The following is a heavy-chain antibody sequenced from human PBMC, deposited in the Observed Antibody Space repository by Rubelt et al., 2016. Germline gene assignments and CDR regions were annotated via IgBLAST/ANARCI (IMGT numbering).Heavy chain of an antibody. Sequence: QVQLQQWGAGLLKPSETLSLTCAVYGESFSGYYWSWIRQPPGKGLEWIGEINHSGSTNYNPSLKSRVTISVDTSKHQCSRKVSSVTAADTAVYYCARGRTGGSRAASYWGQGTLVTVSS. V-gene: IGHV4-34*01. D-gene: IGHD3-10*01. J-gene: IGHJ4*02. CDR2: INHSGST. CDR1: GESFSGYY. CDR3: ARGRTGGSRAASY.